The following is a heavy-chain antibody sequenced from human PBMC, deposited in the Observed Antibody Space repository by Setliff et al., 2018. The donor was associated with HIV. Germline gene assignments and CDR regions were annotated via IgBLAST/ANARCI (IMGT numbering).Heavy chain of an antibody. CDR1: GYTFTSSY. D-gene: IGHD1-1*01. CDR2: INAGNGNT. V-gene: IGHV1-3*01. Sequence: ASVKVSCKASGYTFTSSYIHWVRQAPGQRLEWMGWINAGNGNTKCSQKFQGRVTITRDTSASTAYMELSSLRSEDTAVYYCARETDWDGGFDYWGQGTLVTVSS. J-gene: IGHJ4*02. CDR3: ARETDWDGGFDY.